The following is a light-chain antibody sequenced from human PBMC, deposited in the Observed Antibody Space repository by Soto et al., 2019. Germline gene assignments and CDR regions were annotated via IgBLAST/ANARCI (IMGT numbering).Light chain of an antibody. V-gene: IGLV2-23*01. Sequence: QSALTQPASVSGSPGPSITISCTGTSSDVGSYNLVSWYRQHPGKAPKLMIYESSKRPSGLSIRFSGSKSGNTASLTISGLQAEDEADYYCCSYVGSSTLVFGGGTKLTVL. CDR1: SSDVGSYNL. CDR2: ESS. CDR3: CSYVGSSTLV. J-gene: IGLJ3*02.